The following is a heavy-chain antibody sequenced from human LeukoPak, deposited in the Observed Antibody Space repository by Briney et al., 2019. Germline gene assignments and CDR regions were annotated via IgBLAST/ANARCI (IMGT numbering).Heavy chain of an antibody. D-gene: IGHD3-10*01. CDR2: ISGSGGST. Sequence: GGSLRLSCAVSGVTFSSYAMSWVRQAPGKGLEWVSAISGSGGSTYYADSVKGRFTTSRDNSKNTLYLQMNSLRAEDTAVYYCAKGSVARGVMAITNDYWGQGTLVTVSS. J-gene: IGHJ4*02. CDR1: GVTFSSYA. V-gene: IGHV3-23*01. CDR3: AKGSVARGVMAITNDY.